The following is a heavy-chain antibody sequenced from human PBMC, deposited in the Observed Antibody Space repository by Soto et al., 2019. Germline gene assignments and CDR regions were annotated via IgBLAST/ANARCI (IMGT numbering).Heavy chain of an antibody. CDR2: IYYSGQT. CDR3: ARHGSS. V-gene: IGHV4-39*01. J-gene: IGHJ5*02. Sequence: ETLSLTCSVSGVSISGSSYYWGWIRQPPGKGLEWIGSIYYSGQTYYNPSLKSRVTISVDRSKNQSSLNLTSVTATDTAFYYCARHGSSWGQGTLVTVSS. CDR1: GVSISGSSYY.